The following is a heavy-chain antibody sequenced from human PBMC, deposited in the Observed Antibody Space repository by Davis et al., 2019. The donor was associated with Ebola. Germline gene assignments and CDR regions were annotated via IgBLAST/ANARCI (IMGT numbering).Heavy chain of an antibody. CDR2: INIDRSST. CDR1: GFTFISYW. D-gene: IGHD3-16*01. V-gene: IGHV3-74*01. J-gene: IGHJ4*02. CDR3: GRGALFGIPAGTIDS. Sequence: HTGGSLRLSCAASGFTFISYWMHWVRQAPGKGLVWVARINIDRSSTIYADSVEGRFTVSRDNAKNTLYLEMNSLRSEDTAVYYCGRGALFGIPAGTIDSWGQGTLVTVSS.